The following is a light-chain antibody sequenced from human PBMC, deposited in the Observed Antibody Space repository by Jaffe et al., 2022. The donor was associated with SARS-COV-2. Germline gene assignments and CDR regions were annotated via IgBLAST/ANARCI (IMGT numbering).Light chain of an antibody. J-gene: IGLJ2*01. CDR3: QVWDSSGGV. CDR2: RDS. Sequence: SYELTQPLSVSVALGQTARITCGGNNIGSKNVHWYQQKPGQAPVLVIYRDSNRPSGIPERFSGSNSGNTATLTISRAQAGDEADYYCQVWDSSGGVFGGGTKLTVL. CDR1: NIGSKN. V-gene: IGLV3-9*01.